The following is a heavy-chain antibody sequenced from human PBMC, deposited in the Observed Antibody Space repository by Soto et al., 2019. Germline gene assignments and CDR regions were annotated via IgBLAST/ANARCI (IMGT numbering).Heavy chain of an antibody. CDR3: AGDYGSGSYRFDY. CDR2: IYYSGST. V-gene: IGHV4-59*01. CDR1: GDSMRSYS. J-gene: IGHJ4*02. Sequence: PSETLSLTCTVSGDSMRSYSWSWIRQPPGKGLEWIGYIYYSGSTTYNPSFKSRVTISIDTSEKQFSLKLTSVTAADTAVYFCAGDYGSGSYRFDYSGQGAMVTVSS. D-gene: IGHD3-10*01.